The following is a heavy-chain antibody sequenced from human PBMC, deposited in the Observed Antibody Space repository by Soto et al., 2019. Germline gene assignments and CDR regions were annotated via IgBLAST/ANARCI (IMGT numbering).Heavy chain of an antibody. V-gene: IGHV3-23*01. D-gene: IGHD4-4*01. J-gene: IGHJ2*01. CDR1: GFTFSSRA. CDR2: ISDTGTTT. Sequence: EVQLLESGGGLVQPGGSLRLSCAASGFTFSSRAMSWVRQAPGKGLEWVSAISDTGTTTYYADSVKGRFTISRDNSKNTLYLQMNSLRVEDTALYYCTKDREMTTNPWYFGLWGRGTLVTVSS. CDR3: TKDREMTTNPWYFGL.